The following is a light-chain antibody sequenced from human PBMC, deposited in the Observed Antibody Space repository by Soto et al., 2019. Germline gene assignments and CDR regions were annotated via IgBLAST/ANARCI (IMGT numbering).Light chain of an antibody. J-gene: IGKJ1*01. CDR1: QSISFH. V-gene: IGKV1-39*01. CDR3: QQSYSTPT. Sequence: DIQMTQSPSSLSASVVDRVTITCRASQSISFHLNWYQQKPGKAPKFLIYGASTLQSGVPSRFSGSGSGTDFTLTISSLQPEDFATYYCQQSYSTPTFGQGTKVDIK. CDR2: GAS.